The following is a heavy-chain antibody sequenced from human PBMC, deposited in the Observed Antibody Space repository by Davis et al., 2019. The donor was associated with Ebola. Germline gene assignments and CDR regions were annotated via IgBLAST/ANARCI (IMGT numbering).Heavy chain of an antibody. CDR2: IYYSGST. D-gene: IGHD4-17*01. J-gene: IGHJ4*02. V-gene: IGHV4-39*07. CDR3: ARGNTVTTV. CDR1: GGSISSSNYY. Sequence: MPGGSLRLSCTVSGGSISSSNYYWGWIRQPPGKGLEWIGSIYYSGSTYYNPSLKSRVTISVDTSKNQFSLKLSSVTAADTAVYYCARGNTVTTVWGQGTLVTVSS.